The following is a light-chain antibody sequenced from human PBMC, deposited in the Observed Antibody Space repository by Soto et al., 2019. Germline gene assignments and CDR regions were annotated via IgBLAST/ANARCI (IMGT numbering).Light chain of an antibody. Sequence: DIVLTQTPLSSPVTLGQPASFSCRSSRSLLHSDGNTYLSWLHQRPGQPPRLLIYQTSKRLSGVPDRFSGSGAGTSFTLKISRVEAQDVGIYFCMQSLQLRTFGQGTKVEIK. J-gene: IGKJ1*01. CDR2: QTS. CDR1: RSLLHSDGNTY. CDR3: MQSLQLRT. V-gene: IGKV2-24*01.